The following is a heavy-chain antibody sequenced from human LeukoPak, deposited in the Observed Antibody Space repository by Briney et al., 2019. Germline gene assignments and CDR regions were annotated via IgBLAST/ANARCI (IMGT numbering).Heavy chain of an antibody. CDR2: INPNSGGT. V-gene: IGHV1-2*06. CDR1: GYTFTGYY. D-gene: IGHD2-2*01. Sequence: ASVTVSCTASGYTFTGYYMHWVRQAPGQGLEWMGRINPNSGGTNYAQKFRGRVTMTRDTSISTAYMELSRLRSDDTAVYYCARRSIQPVPAAVFDYWGQGTLVTVSS. CDR3: ARRSIQPVPAAVFDY. J-gene: IGHJ4*02.